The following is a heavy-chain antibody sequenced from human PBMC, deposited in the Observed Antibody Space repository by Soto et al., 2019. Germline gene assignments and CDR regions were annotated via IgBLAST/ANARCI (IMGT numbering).Heavy chain of an antibody. D-gene: IGHD2-2*01. V-gene: IGHV4-59*04. J-gene: IGHJ6*02. CDR3: ARLNCYWISTTCKGYYGMDV. CDR2: IYSSENT. CDR1: GGSISSYY. Sequence: SETLSLTCTVSGGSISSYYWSWIRQPPGKGLEWIGTIYSSENTYYNPSLLSRVTISVDTSKNEFSLRLGSVTAADTAVYYCARLNCYWISTTCKGYYGMDVWGQGTTVTVSS.